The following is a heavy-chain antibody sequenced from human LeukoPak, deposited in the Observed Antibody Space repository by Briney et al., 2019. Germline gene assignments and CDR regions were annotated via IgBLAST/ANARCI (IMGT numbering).Heavy chain of an antibody. J-gene: IGHJ3*02. V-gene: IGHV1-2*02. CDR1: GYTFTGYY. Sequence: ASVKVSCKASGYTFTGYYMHWVRQAPGQGLEWMGWINPNSGGTNYAQKFQGRVTMTRDTSISTAYMELSRLRSDDTAVYYCARDPRGSYSEDAFDIWGQGTMVTVSS. CDR3: ARDPRGSYSEDAFDI. CDR2: INPNSGGT. D-gene: IGHD1-26*01.